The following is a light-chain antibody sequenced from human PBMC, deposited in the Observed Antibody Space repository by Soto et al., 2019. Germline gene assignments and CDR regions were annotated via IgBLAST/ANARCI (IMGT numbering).Light chain of an antibody. J-gene: IGKJ3*01. Sequence: EIVMTQSPATMSGSAGERATLSCGASQSVRSNLAWYQQKPRQAPRLLIYGASTRATGIPARFSGSGSATDFTLTISRLEPEDFAVYYCQQYGSSPPVTFGPGTKVDIK. CDR1: QSVRSN. CDR3: QQYGSSPPVT. CDR2: GAS. V-gene: IGKV3-15*01.